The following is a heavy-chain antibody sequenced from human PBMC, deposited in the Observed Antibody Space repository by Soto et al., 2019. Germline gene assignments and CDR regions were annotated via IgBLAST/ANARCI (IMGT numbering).Heavy chain of an antibody. CDR2: IYHSGST. CDR1: GGSISSGGYS. J-gene: IGHJ6*02. D-gene: IGHD3-10*01. V-gene: IGHV4-30-2*01. CDR3: ARAREHGSGSYWGPYYYYGMDV. Sequence: SETLSLTCAVSGGSISSGGYSWSWIRQPPGKGLEWIGYIYHSGSTYYNPSLKSRVTISVDRSKNQFSLKLSSVTAADTAVYYCARAREHGSGSYWGPYYYYGMDVWGQGTTVTVSS.